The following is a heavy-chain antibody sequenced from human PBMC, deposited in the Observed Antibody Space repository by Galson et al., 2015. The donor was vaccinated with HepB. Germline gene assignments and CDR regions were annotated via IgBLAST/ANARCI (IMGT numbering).Heavy chain of an antibody. V-gene: IGHV1-18*04. CDR2: ISAYNGNT. J-gene: IGHJ6*02. Sequence: SVKVSCKASGYTFTSYGISWVRQAPGQGLEWMGWISAYNGNTNYAQKLQGRVTMTTDTSTSTAYMELRSLRSDDTAVYYCARGTTVTTDYYGMDVWGQGTTVTVSS. D-gene: IGHD4-11*01. CDR1: GYTFTSYG. CDR3: ARGTTVTTDYYGMDV.